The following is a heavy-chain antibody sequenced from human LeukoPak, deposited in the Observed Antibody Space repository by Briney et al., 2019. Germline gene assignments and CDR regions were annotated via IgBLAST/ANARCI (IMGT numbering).Heavy chain of an antibody. CDR1: GYTLTELS. CDR2: FDPEDGET. V-gene: IGHV1-24*01. D-gene: IGHD5-18*01. CDR3: RVQLWTPKYYFDY. J-gene: IGHJ4*02. Sequence: ASVKVSCKVSGYTLTELSMHWVRQAPGKGLEWMGGFDPEDGETNYAQKFQGRVTMTEDTSTDTAYMELSSLRSEDTAVYYCRVQLWTPKYYFDYWGQGTLVTVSS.